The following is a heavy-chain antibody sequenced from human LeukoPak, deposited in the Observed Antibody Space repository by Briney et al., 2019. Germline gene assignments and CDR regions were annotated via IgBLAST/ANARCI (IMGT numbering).Heavy chain of an antibody. Sequence: ASVKVSCKASGYTFTSYGISWVRQAPGQGLEWMGWISAYNGNTNYAQKLQGRVTMTTDTSTSTAYMELRSLRSDGTAVYYCARADENYYGSGSYLTAYFQHWGQGILVTVSS. CDR3: ARADENYYGSGSYLTAYFQH. CDR1: GYTFTSYG. D-gene: IGHD3-10*01. CDR2: ISAYNGNT. V-gene: IGHV1-18*01. J-gene: IGHJ1*01.